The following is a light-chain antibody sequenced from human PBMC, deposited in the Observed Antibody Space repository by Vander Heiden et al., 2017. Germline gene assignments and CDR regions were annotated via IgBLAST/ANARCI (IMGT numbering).Light chain of an antibody. CDR1: QSVSSY. CDR2: DAS. Sequence: EIVLTQSPATLSLSPGERATLSYRASQSVSSYLAWYQQKPGQAPGLLIYDASNRATGIPARFSGSGSGTDFTLTISSLEPEDFAVYYCQQRSNWPPITFGQGTRLEIK. V-gene: IGKV3-11*01. J-gene: IGKJ5*01. CDR3: QQRSNWPPIT.